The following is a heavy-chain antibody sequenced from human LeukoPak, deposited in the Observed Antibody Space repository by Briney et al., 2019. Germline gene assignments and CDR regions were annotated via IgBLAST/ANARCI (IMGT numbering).Heavy chain of an antibody. J-gene: IGHJ3*02. V-gene: IGHV4-61*01. CDR1: GDSISSGSYY. D-gene: IGHD3-9*01. CDR3: ARDFLTGYYPHAFDI. Sequence: PSETLSLTCAVSGDSISSGSYYWSWIRQPPGKGLEWIGYIYYSGSTNYNPSLKSRVTISVDTSKHQFSLKLSSVTAADTAVYYCARDFLTGYYPHAFDIWGQGTMVTVSS. CDR2: IYYSGST.